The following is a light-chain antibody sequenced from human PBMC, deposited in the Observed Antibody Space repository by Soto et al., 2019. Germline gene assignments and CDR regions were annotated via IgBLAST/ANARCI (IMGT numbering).Light chain of an antibody. CDR3: QQYGGSPRVT. V-gene: IGKV3-20*01. CDR2: GAS. J-gene: IGKJ4*01. Sequence: EIVLTQSPGTLSLSPGERATLSCRASQSVSSNYLAWYQQKPGQAPRLLIYGASSRATGIPDRFIGSGSGTDFTLSISRLEPDDFAVYYCQQYGGSPRVTLGGGNKVEIK. CDR1: QSVSSNY.